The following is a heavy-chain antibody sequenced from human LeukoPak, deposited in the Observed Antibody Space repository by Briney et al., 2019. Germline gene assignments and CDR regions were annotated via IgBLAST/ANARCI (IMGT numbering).Heavy chain of an antibody. CDR2: IYYSGST. J-gene: IGHJ4*02. CDR1: GGSISSSSYY. V-gene: IGHV4-39*01. Sequence: PSETLSLNCTVSGGSISSSSYYWGWIRQPPGKGLEWIGSIYYSGSTYYNPSLKSRVTISVDTSKNQFSLKLSSVTAADTAVYYCARWEVGATMFDYWGQGTLVTVSS. CDR3: ARWEVGATMFDY. D-gene: IGHD1-26*01.